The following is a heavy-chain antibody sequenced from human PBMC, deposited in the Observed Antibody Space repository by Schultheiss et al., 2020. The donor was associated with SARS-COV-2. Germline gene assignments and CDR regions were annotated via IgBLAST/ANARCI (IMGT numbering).Heavy chain of an antibody. J-gene: IGHJ4*02. D-gene: IGHD6-13*01. CDR2: ISYSGST. Sequence: SETLSLTCTVSGGSIYNYYWSWIRQPPGKGLEWIGYISYSGSTNYNPSLKSRVTISLDTSNIQFSLKLSSVTAADTAVYYCACYSSSWYNYWGQGTLVTVSS. V-gene: IGHV4-59*01. CDR3: ACYSSSWYNY. CDR1: GGSIYNYY.